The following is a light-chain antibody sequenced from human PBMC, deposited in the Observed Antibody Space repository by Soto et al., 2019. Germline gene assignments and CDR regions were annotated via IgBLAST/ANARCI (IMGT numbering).Light chain of an antibody. CDR1: QSIIIY. CDR3: QQSYSTPWT. CDR2: DTS. J-gene: IGKJ1*01. V-gene: IGKV1-39*01. Sequence: DIQMTQSPSSLSASVGDRVTITCRAIQSIIIYLNWYQHKPLKSPKLLIYDTSSLQSGVPLRFSGSGSGSDFTLTISSLQPEDFATYYCQQSYSTPWTFGQGTKVDLK.